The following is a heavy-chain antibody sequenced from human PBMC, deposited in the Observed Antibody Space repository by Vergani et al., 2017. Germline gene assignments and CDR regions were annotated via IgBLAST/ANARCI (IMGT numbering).Heavy chain of an antibody. CDR3: ARTSRPPHPYCSSTICYVSYGMDV. J-gene: IGHJ6*02. V-gene: IGHV3-21*01. Sequence: EVQLVESGGGLVKPGGSLRLSCAASGFTFSSYSMNWVRQAPGKGLEWVSFISSSNSNMYYADSVKGLFTISRDNAKNSLYLQMNSLRAEDRAVYYCARTSRPPHPYCSSTICYVSYGMDVWGQGTTVTVSS. D-gene: IGHD2-2*01. CDR2: ISSSNSNM. CDR1: GFTFSSYS.